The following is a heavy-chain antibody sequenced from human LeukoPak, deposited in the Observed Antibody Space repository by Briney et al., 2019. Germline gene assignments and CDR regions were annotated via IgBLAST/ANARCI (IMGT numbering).Heavy chain of an antibody. D-gene: IGHD2-21*01. V-gene: IGHV3-23*01. J-gene: IGHJ4*02. Sequence: PGGSLRLSCAASGFTFSSDVVSWVRQAPVKGLEWVSSITGSGGSTYYADSVKGRFTISRDNSKNTLYLQMNSLRADDTAVYYCAKKEVYCGGDCFDYWGQGTLVTVSS. CDR2: ITGSGGST. CDR1: GFTFSSDV. CDR3: AKKEVYCGGDCFDY.